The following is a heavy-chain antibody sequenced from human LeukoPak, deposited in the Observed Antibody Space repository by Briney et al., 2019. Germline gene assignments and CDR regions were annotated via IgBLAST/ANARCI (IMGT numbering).Heavy chain of an antibody. D-gene: IGHD6-6*01. CDR1: GFTFSSHW. Sequence: GGSLRLSCAAYGFTFSSHWMHWVRQAPGKGLVWVSRITSDGTSTSYADSVKGRFTISRDNAKNALYLQMNRLRAEDTAVYYCARVPARLPVHYPYFDYWGQGALVTVSS. J-gene: IGHJ4*02. V-gene: IGHV3-74*01. CDR3: ARVPARLPVHYPYFDY. CDR2: ITSDGTST.